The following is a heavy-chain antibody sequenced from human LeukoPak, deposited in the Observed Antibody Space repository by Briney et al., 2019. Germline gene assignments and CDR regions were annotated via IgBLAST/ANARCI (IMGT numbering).Heavy chain of an antibody. D-gene: IGHD3-10*01. Sequence: GASVKVSCKASGYTFTSYDINWVRQATGQGLEWMGWMNPNSANTGYAQKFQGRVTMTRDTSISTAYRELSSLTSEDTAVYYCARGPSYGSGSYNIYGIDYWGQGTLVTVSS. CDR2: MNPNSANT. CDR1: GYTFTSYD. V-gene: IGHV1-8*01. CDR3: ARGPSYGSGSYNIYGIDY. J-gene: IGHJ4*02.